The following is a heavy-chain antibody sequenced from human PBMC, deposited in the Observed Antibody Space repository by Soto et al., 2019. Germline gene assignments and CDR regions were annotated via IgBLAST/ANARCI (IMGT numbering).Heavy chain of an antibody. V-gene: IGHV3-7*01. CDR1: GFTFSSYW. CDR3: ARDSSGSDDAFDI. J-gene: IGHJ3*02. D-gene: IGHD3-10*01. Sequence: GGSLRLSCAASGFTFSSYWMSWVRQAPGKGLEWVANIKQDGSEKYYVDSVKGRFTISRDNAKNSLYLQMNSLRAEDTAVYYCARDSSGSDDAFDIWGQGTMVTVSS. CDR2: IKQDGSEK.